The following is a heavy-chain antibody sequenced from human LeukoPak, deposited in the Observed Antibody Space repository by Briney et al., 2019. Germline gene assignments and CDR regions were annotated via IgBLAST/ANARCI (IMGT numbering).Heavy chain of an antibody. J-gene: IGHJ4*02. Sequence: GGSLRLSCAASGFTFSSYGMSWVRLAPGKGLEWVSYISSSGSTIYYADSVKGRFTISRDNAKNSLYLQMNSLRAEDTAVYYCARGRRAAPADYWGQGTLVTVSS. V-gene: IGHV3-48*04. CDR2: ISSSGSTI. CDR3: ARGRRAAPADY. D-gene: IGHD6-6*01. CDR1: GFTFSSYG.